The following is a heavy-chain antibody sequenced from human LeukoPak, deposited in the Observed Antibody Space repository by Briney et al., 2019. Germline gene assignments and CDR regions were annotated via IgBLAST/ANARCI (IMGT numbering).Heavy chain of an antibody. Sequence: RPGGSLRLSCGASGFTFHYYGMSWVRQAPGKGLEWVSGINWNGGNTGYADSVKGRFTISRDNPKNSLYLQMNSLRAEDTALYYCARDAPYSSGWYGDGFDYWGQGTLVTVSS. J-gene: IGHJ4*02. CDR3: ARDAPYSSGWYGDGFDY. CDR1: GFTFHYYG. V-gene: IGHV3-20*04. D-gene: IGHD6-19*01. CDR2: INWNGGNT.